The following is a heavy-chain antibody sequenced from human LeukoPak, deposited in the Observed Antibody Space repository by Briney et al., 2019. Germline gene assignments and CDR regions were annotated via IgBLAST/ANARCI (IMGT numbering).Heavy chain of an antibody. CDR3: ARLDSSGYYTIYY. Sequence: PSETLSLTCTVAGGSLSIRSHYWGWIRQSPGRGLEWIGNIFYSGNTYYNPSLKSRVTISIDTSKNQFSLQLSSVTAADTAVYYCARLDSSGYYTIYYWGQGTLVTVSS. D-gene: IGHD3-22*01. CDR1: GGSLSIRSHY. J-gene: IGHJ4*02. CDR2: IFYSGNT. V-gene: IGHV4-39*01.